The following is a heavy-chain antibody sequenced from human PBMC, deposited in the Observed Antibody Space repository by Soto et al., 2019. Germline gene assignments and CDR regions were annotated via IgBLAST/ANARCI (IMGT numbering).Heavy chain of an antibody. CDR3: ARLGGYYQSLDS. D-gene: IGHD3-22*01. CDR2: IFHGGST. CDR1: GASISSDKW. V-gene: IGHV4-4*02. Sequence: SETLSLTCSVSGASISSDKWWSWVRQPPGKGPEWIGEIFHGGSTNYNPSLKSRVTISIDTSKSEVSLKLTSVTAADTAVYYCARLGGYYQSLDSWGQGTVVTVSS. J-gene: IGHJ4*02.